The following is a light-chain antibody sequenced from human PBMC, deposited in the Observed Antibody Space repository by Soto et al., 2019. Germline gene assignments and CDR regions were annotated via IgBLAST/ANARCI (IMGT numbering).Light chain of an antibody. CDR3: CSYAGSSYV. CDR1: SSDVGGYNY. J-gene: IGLJ1*01. CDR2: DVS. V-gene: IGLV2-11*01. Sequence: QSVLAQPRSVSGSPAQSVTISCTGTSSDVGGYNYVSWYQQHPGKAPKLMIYDVSKRPSGVPDRFSGSKSGNTASLTISWLQAEDEADYYCCSYAGSSYVFGTGTKVTVL.